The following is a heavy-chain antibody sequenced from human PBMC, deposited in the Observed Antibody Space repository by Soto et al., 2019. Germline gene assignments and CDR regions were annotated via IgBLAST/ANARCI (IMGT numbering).Heavy chain of an antibody. V-gene: IGHV1-18*04. CDR1: GYTFTSYG. D-gene: IGHD2-8*01. Sequence: ASVKVSCKASGYTFTSYGISWVRQAPGQGLEWMGWISAYNGNTNYAQKLQGRVTMTTDTSTSTAYMELRSLRSDDTAVYYCARMVYATLYYYYGMDVWGKGTTVTVSS. CDR3: ARMVYATLYYYYGMDV. CDR2: ISAYNGNT. J-gene: IGHJ6*04.